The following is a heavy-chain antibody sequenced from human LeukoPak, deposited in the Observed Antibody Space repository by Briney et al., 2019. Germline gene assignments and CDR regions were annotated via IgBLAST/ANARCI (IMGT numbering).Heavy chain of an antibody. CDR1: GYTFTSYD. V-gene: IGHV1-8*01. CDR3: ARGSDVLRYFDWLYYFDY. D-gene: IGHD3-9*01. J-gene: IGHJ4*02. Sequence: ASVKVSCKASGYTFTSYDIHWVRQATGQGLEWMGWMNPFSGNTGYAQNFQGRITITRNTSISTAYMELSSLRSEDTAVYYCARGSDVLRYFDWLYYFDYWGQGTLVTVSS. CDR2: MNPFSGNT.